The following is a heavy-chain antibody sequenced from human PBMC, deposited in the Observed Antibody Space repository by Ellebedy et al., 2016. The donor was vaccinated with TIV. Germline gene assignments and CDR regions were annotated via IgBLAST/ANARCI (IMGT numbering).Heavy chain of an antibody. CDR2: IKSKTDGGTT. Sequence: GGSLRLSCAASGFTFSNAWMNWVRQAPGKGLEWVGRIKSKTDGGTTDYAAPVKGRFTISRDDSKNTLYLQMNSLKTEDTAVYYCTTDRSHYYSSGPRGYYFDYWGQGTLVTVSS. J-gene: IGHJ4*02. CDR3: TTDRSHYYSSGPRGYYFDY. D-gene: IGHD3-10*01. CDR1: GFTFSNAW. V-gene: IGHV3-15*07.